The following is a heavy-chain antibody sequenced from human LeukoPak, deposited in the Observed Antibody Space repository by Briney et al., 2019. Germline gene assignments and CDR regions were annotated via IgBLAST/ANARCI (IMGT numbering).Heavy chain of an antibody. CDR3: AREKGSGSYYTRNWFDP. V-gene: IGHV4-34*01. CDR1: GGSFSGYY. Sequence: PSETLSLTCAVYGGSFSGYYWSWIRQPSGKGLEWIGEINHSGSTNYNPSLKSRVTISVDTSKNQFSLKLSSVTAADTAVYYCAREKGSGSYYTRNWFDPWGQGTLVTVSS. CDR2: INHSGST. J-gene: IGHJ5*02. D-gene: IGHD3-10*01.